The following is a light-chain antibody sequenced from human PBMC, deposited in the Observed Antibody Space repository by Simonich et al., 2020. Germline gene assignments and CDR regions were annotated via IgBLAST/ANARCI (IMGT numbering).Light chain of an antibody. CDR3: GADHGSGSNFDVV. CDR1: SGYSNYK. Sequence: QPVLTQPPSASASLGASVTLTCTLSSGYSNYKVDWYQQRPGKGPRFVMRVGTGGIVGSKGDGIPDRFSVLGSGLNRYLTIKNIQEEDESDYHCGADHGSGSNFDVVFGGGTKLTVV. J-gene: IGLJ2*01. CDR2: VGTGGIVG. V-gene: IGLV9-49*01.